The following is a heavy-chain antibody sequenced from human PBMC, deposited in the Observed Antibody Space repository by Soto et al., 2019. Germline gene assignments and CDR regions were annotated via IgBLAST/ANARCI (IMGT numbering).Heavy chain of an antibody. CDR3: AREQRYYSATTSCYVLES. CDR1: GFTFTTYA. V-gene: IGHV3-23*01. CDR2: VTGSGDST. J-gene: IGHJ4*02. Sequence: EVQLLESGGGLVQPGGSLRLSCAASGFTFTTYAMSWVRQAPGKGLEWVSVVTGSGDSTYYEDSVKGRFTISRANFNLTLYLELNSLRAEATAVYYCAREQRYYSATTSCYVLESGGQGARVTVSS. D-gene: IGHD2-2*01.